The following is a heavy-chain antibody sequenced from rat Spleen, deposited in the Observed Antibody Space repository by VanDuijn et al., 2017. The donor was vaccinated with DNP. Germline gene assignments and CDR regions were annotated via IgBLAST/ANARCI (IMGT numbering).Heavy chain of an antibody. CDR3: VSRPPPTRGPFDY. Sequence: EVQLVESGGGLVQPGRSLKLSCVASGFIFNNYWMTWIRQAPGKGLDWIASISNTGGSTYYPDSVKGRFTISRDTAKSTQYLQMDSLRSEDTAAYYCVSRPPPTRGPFDYWGQGVMVTVSS. V-gene: IGHV5-31*01. CDR1: GFIFNNYW. CDR2: ISNTGGST. D-gene: IGHD1-4*01. J-gene: IGHJ2*01.